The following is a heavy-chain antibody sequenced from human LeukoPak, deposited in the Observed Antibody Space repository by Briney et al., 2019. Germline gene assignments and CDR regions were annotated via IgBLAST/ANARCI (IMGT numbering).Heavy chain of an antibody. D-gene: IGHD5-18*01. CDR3: ARGRKGGYSYALSYFDY. Sequence: PSETLPLTCAVYGGSFSGYYWSWIRQPPGKGLEWIGEINHSGSTNYNPSLKSRVTISVDTSKNQFSLKLSSVTAADTAVYYCARGRKGGYSYALSYFDYWGQGTLVTVSS. CDR2: INHSGST. V-gene: IGHV4-34*01. CDR1: GGSFSGYY. J-gene: IGHJ4*02.